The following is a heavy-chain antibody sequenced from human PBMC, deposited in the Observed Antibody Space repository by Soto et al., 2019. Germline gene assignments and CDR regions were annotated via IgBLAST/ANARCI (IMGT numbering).Heavy chain of an antibody. CDR2: IWYDGSNK. D-gene: IGHD2-15*01. V-gene: IGHV3-33*01. J-gene: IGHJ6*02. CDR1: GFTFSSYG. Sequence: GGSLRFSCAASGFTFSSYGMHWVRQAPGKGLEWVAVIWYDGSNKYYADSVKGRFTISRDNSKNTLYLQMNSLRAEDTAVYYCARDQVSPLLLPEDYYYGMDVWGQGTTVTVSS. CDR3: ARDQVSPLLLPEDYYYGMDV.